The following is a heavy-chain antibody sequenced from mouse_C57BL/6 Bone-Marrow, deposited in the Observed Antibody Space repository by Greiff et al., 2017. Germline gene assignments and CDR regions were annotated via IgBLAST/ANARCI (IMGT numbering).Heavy chain of an antibody. CDR1: GFTFTDYY. Sequence: EVQLVESGGGLVQPGGSLSLSCAASGFTFTDYYMSWVRQPPGEALEWLGFIRNKANGYTTEYSASVKGRFTISRDNFQSILYLQMNALIAEDSATYYCAMFYGGFAYWGQGTLVTVSA. D-gene: IGHD1-1*02. CDR2: IRNKANGYTT. V-gene: IGHV7-3*01. CDR3: AMFYGGFAY. J-gene: IGHJ3*01.